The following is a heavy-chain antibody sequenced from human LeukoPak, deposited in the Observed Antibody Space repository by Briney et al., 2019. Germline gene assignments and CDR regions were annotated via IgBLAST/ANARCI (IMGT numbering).Heavy chain of an antibody. CDR3: ARGGGYSYRRPIDY. Sequence: SETLSLTCAVYGGSFSGYYWSWIRQPPGKGLEWIGEINHSGSTNYNPSLKSRVTISVDTSKNQFSLKLSSVTAADTAVYYCARGGGYSYRRPIDYWGQGTLVTVSS. D-gene: IGHD5-18*01. J-gene: IGHJ4*02. CDR2: INHSGST. CDR1: GGSFSGYY. V-gene: IGHV4-34*01.